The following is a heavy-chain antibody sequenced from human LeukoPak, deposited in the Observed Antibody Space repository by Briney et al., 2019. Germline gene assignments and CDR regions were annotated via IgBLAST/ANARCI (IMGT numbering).Heavy chain of an antibody. V-gene: IGHV3-53*01. J-gene: IGHJ6*03. CDR2: IYSGGST. CDR3: ARGGGYYYYYMDV. D-gene: IGHD2-15*01. CDR1: GFTFSSYA. Sequence: QTGGSLRLSCAASGFTFSSYAMSWVRQAPGKGLEWVSVIYSGGSTYYADSVKGRFTISRDNSKNTLYLQMNSLRAEDTAVYYCARGGGYYYYYMDVWGKGTTVTVSS.